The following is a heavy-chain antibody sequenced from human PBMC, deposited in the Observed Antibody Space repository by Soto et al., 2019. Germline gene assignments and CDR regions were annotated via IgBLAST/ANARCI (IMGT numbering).Heavy chain of an antibody. CDR1: GGSISSYY. V-gene: IGHV4-59*01. J-gene: IGHJ5*02. Sequence: QVQLQESGPGLVKPSETLSLTCTVSGGSISSYYWSWIRQPPGKGLEWIGYIYYSGSTNYNPSLKSRVTISVDTSKNQFSLKLSSVTAADTAVYYCASSNSGWYEGWFDPWGQGTLVTVSS. CDR3: ASSNSGWYEGWFDP. CDR2: IYYSGST. D-gene: IGHD6-19*01.